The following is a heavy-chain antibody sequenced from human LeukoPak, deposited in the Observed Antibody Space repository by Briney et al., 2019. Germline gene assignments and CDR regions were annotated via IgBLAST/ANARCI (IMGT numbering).Heavy chain of an antibody. Sequence: ASVKVSCKASGYTFTGYYMHWVRQAPGQGLEWMGWINPNSGGTNYAQRFQGRVTMTRDTSISTAYMELSRLRSDDTAVYYCARVKQLLYYMDVWGKGTTVTVSS. CDR1: GYTFTGYY. CDR3: ARVKQLLYYMDV. J-gene: IGHJ6*03. V-gene: IGHV1-2*02. CDR2: INPNSGGT. D-gene: IGHD6-6*01.